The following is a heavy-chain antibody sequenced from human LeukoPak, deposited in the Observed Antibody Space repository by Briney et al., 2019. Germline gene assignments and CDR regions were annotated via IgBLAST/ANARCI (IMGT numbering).Heavy chain of an antibody. CDR1: GDSVSSNSAA. J-gene: IGHJ6*03. D-gene: IGHD4-17*01. CDR2: TYYRSKWYN. V-gene: IGHV6-1*01. Sequence: SQTLSLTCAISGDSVSSNSAAWNWIRQSPSRGLEWLGRTYYRSKWYNDYAVSVKSRITINPDTSKNQFSLQLNSVTPEDTAVYYCARSTTVTTGPPYYYYYMDVWGKGTTVTVSS. CDR3: ARSTTVTTGPPYYYYYMDV.